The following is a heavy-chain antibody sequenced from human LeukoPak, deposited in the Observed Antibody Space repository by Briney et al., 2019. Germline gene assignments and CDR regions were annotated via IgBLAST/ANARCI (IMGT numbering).Heavy chain of an antibody. CDR1: GNSFGDYY. CDR2: IYTSGST. D-gene: IGHD6-13*01. CDR3: AREGIAAARRRGPPR. V-gene: IGHV4-4*07. J-gene: IGHJ3*01. Sequence: PSETLSLTCTVSGNSFGDYYWSWIRQPAGKGLEWIGRIYTSGSTNYNPSLKSRVTISVDTSKNQFSLKLSSVTAADTAVYYCAREGIAAARRRGPPRWGQGTMVTVSS.